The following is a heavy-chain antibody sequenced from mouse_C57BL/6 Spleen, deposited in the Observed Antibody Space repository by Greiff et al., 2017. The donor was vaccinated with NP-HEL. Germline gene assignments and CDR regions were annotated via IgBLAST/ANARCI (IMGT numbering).Heavy chain of an antibody. D-gene: IGHD4-1*02. J-gene: IGHJ2*01. CDR2: ISSGGSYT. Sequence: EVKLVESGGDLVKPGGSLKLSCAASGFTFSSYGMSWVRQTPDKRLEWVATISSGGSYTYYPDSVKGRFTISRDNAKNTLYLQMSSLKSEDTAMYYCARHANWDYFDYWGQGTTLTVSS. CDR3: ARHANWDYFDY. CDR1: GFTFSSYG. V-gene: IGHV5-6*01.